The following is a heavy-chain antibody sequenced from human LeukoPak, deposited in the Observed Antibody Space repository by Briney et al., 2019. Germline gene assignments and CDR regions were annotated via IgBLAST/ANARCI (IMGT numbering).Heavy chain of an antibody. V-gene: IGHV3-11*01. CDR3: ARSFWAARTFDY. CDR2: ISSSGSTI. J-gene: IGHJ4*02. Sequence: GGSLRRSPAASRFTFCDYYMSWIRQAQGKGLEWVSYISSSGSTIYYADSVKGRFTISRDNAKNSLYLQMNSLRAEDTAVYYCARSFWAARTFDYWGQGTLVTVSS. D-gene: IGHD6-6*01. CDR1: RFTFCDYY.